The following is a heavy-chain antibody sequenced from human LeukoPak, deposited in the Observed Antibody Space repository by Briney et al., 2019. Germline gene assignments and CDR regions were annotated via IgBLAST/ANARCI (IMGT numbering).Heavy chain of an antibody. CDR2: IYSAGTT. Sequence: GGSLRLSCVASGFTVSNNYMSWVRQAPGKGLKWVAVIYSAGTTYYAESVKARFTISRDSSKNALYLQMNSLGADDTAVYYCASLRPSSSWSFDFWGQGTLVTVSS. V-gene: IGHV3-66*01. CDR3: ASLRPSSSWSFDF. CDR1: GFTVSNNY. J-gene: IGHJ4*02. D-gene: IGHD6-13*01.